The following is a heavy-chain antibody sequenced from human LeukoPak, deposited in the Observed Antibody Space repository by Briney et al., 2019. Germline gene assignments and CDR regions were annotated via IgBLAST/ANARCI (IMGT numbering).Heavy chain of an antibody. CDR1: GFTFSSYG. CDR3: AREGPTEGPITIFGVGGFDI. J-gene: IGHJ3*02. D-gene: IGHD3-3*01. Sequence: GGSLRLSCAASGFTFSSYGMHWVRQAPGKGLEWVAVIWYDGSNKYYADSVKGRFTISRDNSKNTLYLQMNSLRAEDTAVYYCAREGPTEGPITIFGVGGFDIWGQGTMVTVSS. V-gene: IGHV3-33*01. CDR2: IWYDGSNK.